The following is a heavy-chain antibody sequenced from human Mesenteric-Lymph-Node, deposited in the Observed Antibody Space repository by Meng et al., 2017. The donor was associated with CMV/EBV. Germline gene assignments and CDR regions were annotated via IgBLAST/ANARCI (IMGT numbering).Heavy chain of an antibody. V-gene: IGHV3-23*03. CDR3: AREPASEFYFDY. CDR1: GFTFSSYA. CDR2: IYSGGSRT. D-gene: IGHD3-10*01. Sequence: GGSLRLSCAASGFTFSSYAMSWVRQAPGKGLEWVSVIYSGGSRTYYADSVKGRFTISRDNSKNTLYLQMNSLRAEDTAVYYCAREPASEFYFDYWGQGTLVTVSS. J-gene: IGHJ4*02.